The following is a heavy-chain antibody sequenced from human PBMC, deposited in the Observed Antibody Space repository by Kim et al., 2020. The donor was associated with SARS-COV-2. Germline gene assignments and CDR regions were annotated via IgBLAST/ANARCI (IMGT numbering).Heavy chain of an antibody. CDR1: GGSISSSSYY. V-gene: IGHV4-39*01. J-gene: IGHJ4*02. D-gene: IGHD3-9*01. CDR2: IYYSGST. CDR3: ARHGLRYFALGFDF. Sequence: SETLSLTCTVSGGSISSSSYYWGWIRQPPGKGLEWIGSIYYSGSTYYNPSLKSRVTISVDTSKNQFSLKLSSVTAADTAVYYCARHGLRYFALGFDFWGQGTLVTVSS.